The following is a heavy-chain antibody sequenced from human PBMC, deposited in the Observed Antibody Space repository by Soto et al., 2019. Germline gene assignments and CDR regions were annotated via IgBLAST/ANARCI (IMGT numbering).Heavy chain of an antibody. V-gene: IGHV4-31*03. J-gene: IGHJ4*02. CDR1: GSPIISGGYY. Sequence: QVHLQESGPGLVKPSQTLSLTCTVSGSPIISGGYYWSWFRQHPGKGLEWIGYIYYSGSTYYNPSLMSRVTISVHPSNTQLSLKLSSVTAADTSVYYCTRSRNTFDVYTQPGDFVYWGQGTLVTVPS. CDR3: TRSRNTFDVYTQPGDFVY. D-gene: IGHD2-2*02. CDR2: IYYSGST.